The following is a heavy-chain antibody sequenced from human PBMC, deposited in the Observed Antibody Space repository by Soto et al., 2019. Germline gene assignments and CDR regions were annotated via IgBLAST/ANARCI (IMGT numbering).Heavy chain of an antibody. Sequence: QVQLVESGGGVVQPGRSLRLSCAASGFTFSSYGMHWVRQAPGKGLEWVAVISYDGSNKYYADSVKGRFTISRDNSKNSLYLQMNSLRAEDTAVYYGAKDRGSYGYYSGSGMDVWGQGTTVTVSS. D-gene: IGHD5-18*01. J-gene: IGHJ6*02. CDR1: GFTFSSYG. CDR2: ISYDGSNK. CDR3: AKDRGSYGYYSGSGMDV. V-gene: IGHV3-30*18.